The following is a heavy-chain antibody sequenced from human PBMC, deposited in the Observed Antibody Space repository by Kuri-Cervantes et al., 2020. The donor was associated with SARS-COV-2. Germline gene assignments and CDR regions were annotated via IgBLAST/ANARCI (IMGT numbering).Heavy chain of an antibody. V-gene: IGHV3-30*07. Sequence: GGSLRLSCAAFGFTFSDSAFHWVRQAPGKGLEWVAVISRDGSNKYYADSVKGRFTISRDNSKNTLYLQMNSLRAEDTAVYYCARNNRFDPWGQGTLVTVSS. CDR1: GFTFSDSA. CDR2: ISRDGSNK. J-gene: IGHJ5*02. D-gene: IGHD2/OR15-2a*01. CDR3: ARNNRFDP.